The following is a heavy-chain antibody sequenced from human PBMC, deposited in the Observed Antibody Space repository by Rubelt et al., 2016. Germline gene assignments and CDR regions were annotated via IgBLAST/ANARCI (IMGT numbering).Heavy chain of an antibody. V-gene: IGHV1-69*06. Sequence: QVQLVQSGAEVKKPGSSVKVSCKASGGTFSSYAISWVRQAPGQGLEWMGGIIPIFGTANYAQKFQGRVTITAGKSTSTAYMGLSSLRSEDTAVYYCAGDAIRHFDWSFYDSYYMDVWGTGTTVTVSS. CDR3: AGDAIRHFDWSFYDSYYMDV. J-gene: IGHJ6*03. CDR2: IIPIFGTA. CDR1: GGTFSSYA. D-gene: IGHD3-9*01.